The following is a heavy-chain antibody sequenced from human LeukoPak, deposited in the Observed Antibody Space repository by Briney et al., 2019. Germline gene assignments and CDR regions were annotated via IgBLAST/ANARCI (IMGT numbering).Heavy chain of an antibody. Sequence: AASVKVSCKASGYTFTSYGISWVRQAPGQGLEWMGWISAYNGNTNYAQKLQGRVTMTTDTSTSTAYMELRSLRSDDTAVYYCARTYCSSTSCYFSWFDPWGQGTLVTVSS. CDR2: ISAYNGNT. CDR1: GYTFTSYG. D-gene: IGHD2-2*01. CDR3: ARTYCSSTSCYFSWFDP. J-gene: IGHJ5*02. V-gene: IGHV1-18*01.